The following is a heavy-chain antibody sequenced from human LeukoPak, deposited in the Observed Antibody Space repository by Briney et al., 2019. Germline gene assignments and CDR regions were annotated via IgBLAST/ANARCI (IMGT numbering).Heavy chain of an antibody. CDR2: IYYSGST. D-gene: IGHD2/OR15-2a*01. J-gene: IGHJ4*02. CDR1: GGSISSSSYY. CDR3: ARLPIQTTSDYFDV. V-gene: IGHV4-39*01. Sequence: QPSETLSLTCTVSGGSISSSSYYWGWIRQPPGKGLEWIGNIYYSGSTYYNPSLNSRVTKSVHTSKKQFSLKLTSVTAADTAVYYCARLPIQTTSDYFDVWGQGTLVTVSS.